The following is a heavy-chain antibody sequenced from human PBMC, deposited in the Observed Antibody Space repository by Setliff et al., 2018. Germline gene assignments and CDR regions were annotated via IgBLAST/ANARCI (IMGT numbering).Heavy chain of an antibody. V-gene: IGHV1-69*10. J-gene: IGHJ6*03. D-gene: IGHD4-17*01. CDR3: ARGPSPTVTPSRLIYFYHMDV. CDR1: GDPFTAYG. CDR2: IIPVLGMT. Sequence: SVKVSCKASGDPFTAYGVSWVRQAPGRGLEWMGAIIPVLGMTDYAQKFQGRLTITADQSTTTVYMELSTLSFDDTALYYCARGPSPTVTPSRLIYFYHMDVWGTGTTVTVSS.